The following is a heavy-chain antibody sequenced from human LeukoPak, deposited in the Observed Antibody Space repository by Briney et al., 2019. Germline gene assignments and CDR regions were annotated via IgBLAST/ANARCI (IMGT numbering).Heavy chain of an antibody. CDR3: ARVPITMIATRAFDI. CDR2: IYYSGST. V-gene: IGHV4-30-4*01. CDR1: GGSISSGDYY. J-gene: IGHJ3*02. Sequence: SQTLSLTCTVSGGSISSGDYYWSWIRQPPGKGLEWIGYIYYSGSTYYNPSLKSRVTISVDTSKNQFSLKLSSVTAADTAVYYCARVPITMIATRAFDIWGQGTMVTVSS. D-gene: IGHD3-22*01.